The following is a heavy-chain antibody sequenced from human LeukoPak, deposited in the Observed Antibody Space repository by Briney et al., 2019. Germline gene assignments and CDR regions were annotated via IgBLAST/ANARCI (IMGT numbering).Heavy chain of an antibody. D-gene: IGHD7-27*01. Sequence: PGGSLRLSCAASGFTVITSFMSWVRQAPGKGLEWISVIYNDGTTYYADSVKGRLTISRDNPKNTLYLQMNTLRAEDTAVYYCTKTGGPWDWGQGTLVTVSS. V-gene: IGHV3-53*01. CDR3: TKTGGPWD. J-gene: IGHJ4*02. CDR2: IYNDGTT. CDR1: GFTVITSF.